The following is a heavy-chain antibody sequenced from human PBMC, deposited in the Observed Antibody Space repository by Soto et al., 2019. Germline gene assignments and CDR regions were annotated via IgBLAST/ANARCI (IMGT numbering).Heavy chain of an antibody. J-gene: IGHJ4*02. CDR2: ISSSSSTI. CDR3: AREGEVDSSGYYYGIAY. Sequence: EVQLVESGGGLVQPGGSLRLSCAASGFTFSSYSMIWVRQAPGKGLEWVSYISSSSSTIYYADSVKGRFTISRDNAKNSLYLQMNSLRAEDTAVYYCAREGEVDSSGYYYGIAYWGQGTLVTVSS. D-gene: IGHD3-22*01. V-gene: IGHV3-48*01. CDR1: GFTFSSYS.